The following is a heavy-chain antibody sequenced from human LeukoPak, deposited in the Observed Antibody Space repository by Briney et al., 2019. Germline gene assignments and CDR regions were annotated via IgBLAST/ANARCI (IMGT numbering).Heavy chain of an antibody. CDR2: ISAYNDNT. Sequence: ASVMVSCKTSGYTFTSYGISWVRQAPGQGLEWMGWISAYNDNTNYAQKVQGRVTMTTDTSTSTAYMELRSLRSDDTAVYYCARGLQENLAWLTAFSAFDIWGQGTMVTVSS. V-gene: IGHV1-18*01. CDR1: GYTFTSYG. CDR3: ARGLQENLAWLTAFSAFDI. D-gene: IGHD6-19*01. J-gene: IGHJ3*02.